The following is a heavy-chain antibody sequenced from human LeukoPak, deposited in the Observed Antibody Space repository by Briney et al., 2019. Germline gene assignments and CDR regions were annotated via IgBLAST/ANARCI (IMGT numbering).Heavy chain of an antibody. D-gene: IGHD5-18*01. V-gene: IGHV3-21*01. CDR3: ARGYSYGYVDY. CDR2: ISSSSYI. J-gene: IGHJ4*02. Sequence: GGSLRLSCAASGFTFSSYSMNWVRQAPGKGLEWVSSISSSSYIYYADSVKGRFTISRDNAKNSLYLQMNSLRAEDTAVYYCARGYSYGYVDYWGQGTLVTVSS. CDR1: GFTFSSYS.